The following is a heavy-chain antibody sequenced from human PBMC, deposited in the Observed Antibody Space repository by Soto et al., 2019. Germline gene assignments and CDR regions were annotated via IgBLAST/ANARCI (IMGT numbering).Heavy chain of an antibody. D-gene: IGHD6-19*01. CDR1: GGSISSYY. V-gene: IGHV4-59*01. J-gene: IGHJ3*02. CDR3: ASGPKQWLVLDAFDI. Sequence: PSETLSLTCTVSGGSISSYYWSWIRQPPGKGLEWIGYIYYSGSTNYNPSLKSRVTISVDTSKNQFSLKLSSVTAADTAVYYCASGPKQWLVLDAFDIWGQGTMVTVSS. CDR2: IYYSGST.